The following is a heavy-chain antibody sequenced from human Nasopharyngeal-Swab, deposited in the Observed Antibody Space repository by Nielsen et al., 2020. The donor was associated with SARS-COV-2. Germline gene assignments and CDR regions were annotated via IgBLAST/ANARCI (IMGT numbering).Heavy chain of an antibody. D-gene: IGHD3-9*01. CDR3: ATEGPQDYDILTGDLNMNY. CDR2: FDPEDGET. V-gene: IGHV1-24*01. J-gene: IGHJ4*02. Sequence: ASVKVSCKASGYTFTSYAMHWVRQAPGQRLEWMGGFDPEDGETIYAQKFQGRVTMTEDTSTDTAYMELSSLRSEDTAVYYCATEGPQDYDILTGDLNMNYWGQGTLVTVSS. CDR1: GYTFTSYA.